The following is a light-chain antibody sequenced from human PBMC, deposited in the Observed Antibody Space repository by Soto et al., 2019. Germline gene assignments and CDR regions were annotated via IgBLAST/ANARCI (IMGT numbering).Light chain of an antibody. Sequence: QSVLTQPASVSGSPGQSITISCTGTSSDVGGYNYVSWYQQHPGKAPKLMIYEVSNRPSGVSNRFSGSKSGNTASLTISGLQAEDEDDYYCSSYTSSSTPFYVFGTGTKLTVL. J-gene: IGLJ1*01. V-gene: IGLV2-14*01. CDR3: SSYTSSSTPFYV. CDR2: EVS. CDR1: SSDVGGYNY.